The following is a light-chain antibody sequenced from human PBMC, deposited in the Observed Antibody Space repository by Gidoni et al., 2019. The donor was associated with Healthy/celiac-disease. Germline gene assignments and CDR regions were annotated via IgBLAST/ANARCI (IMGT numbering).Light chain of an antibody. CDR2: DAS. J-gene: IGKJ1*01. CDR3: QQRSNWPWT. V-gene: IGKV3-11*01. CDR1: QSVSSY. Sequence: MVLTQSPATLSLSQGDRATLPCRASQSVSSYLAWYQQKPGQAPRLLIYDASTWATGIPARFSGSGSGTDFTLTISSLEPEDFAVYYCQQRSNWPWTFGQGTRVEIK.